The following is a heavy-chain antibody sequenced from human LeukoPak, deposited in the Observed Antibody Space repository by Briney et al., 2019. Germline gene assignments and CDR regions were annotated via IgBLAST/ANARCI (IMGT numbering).Heavy chain of an antibody. CDR3: ARHPFFFYGDYLHWFDP. D-gene: IGHD4-17*01. J-gene: IGHJ5*02. CDR2: IYYSGST. CDR1: GGSISSSSYY. Sequence: HPSETLSLTCTVSGGSISSSSYYWGWIRQPPGKGLEWIGSIYYSGSTYYNPSLKSRVTISVDTSKNQFSLKLSSVTAADTAVYYCARHPFFFYGDYLHWFDPWGQGTLVTVSS. V-gene: IGHV4-39*01.